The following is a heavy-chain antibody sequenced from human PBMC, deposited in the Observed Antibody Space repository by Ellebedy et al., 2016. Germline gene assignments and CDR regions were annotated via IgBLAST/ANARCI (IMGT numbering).Heavy chain of an antibody. V-gene: IGHV3-13*01. Sequence: SVKGRFTISRENAKNSFYLQMNSLRAGDTAVYYCAREGNYGTSVDPFDIWGQGTMVTVSS. J-gene: IGHJ3*02. CDR3: AREGNYGTSVDPFDI. D-gene: IGHD4-17*01.